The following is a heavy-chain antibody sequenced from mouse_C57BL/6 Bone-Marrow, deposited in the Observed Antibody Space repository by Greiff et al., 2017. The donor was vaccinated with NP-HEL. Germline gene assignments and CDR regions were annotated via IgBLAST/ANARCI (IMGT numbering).Heavy chain of an antibody. D-gene: IGHD2-3*01. J-gene: IGHJ3*01. CDR1: GYTFTSYW. Sequence: VQLQQPGAELVKPGASVKLSCKASGYTFTSYWRHWVKQRPGQGLEWIGMIHPNSGSTNYNEKFKSKATLTVDKSSSTAYMQLSSLTSEDSAVYYCARAIYDGYYVGFAYWGQGTLVTVSA. V-gene: IGHV1-64*01. CDR2: IHPNSGST. CDR3: ARAIYDGYYVGFAY.